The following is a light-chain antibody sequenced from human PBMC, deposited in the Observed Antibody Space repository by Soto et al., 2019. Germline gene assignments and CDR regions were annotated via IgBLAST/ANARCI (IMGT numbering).Light chain of an antibody. CDR3: KQYGSSPTT. Sequence: EIVLTQSPGTLSLSPGERATLSCRASQSVSSSYLAWYQQKPGQAPRLLIYGASSRATGIPDRFSGSGSGTDFTLIISRLEPEDFAVYYCKQYGSSPTTFGQGTRLEIK. V-gene: IGKV3-20*01. J-gene: IGKJ5*01. CDR1: QSVSSSY. CDR2: GAS.